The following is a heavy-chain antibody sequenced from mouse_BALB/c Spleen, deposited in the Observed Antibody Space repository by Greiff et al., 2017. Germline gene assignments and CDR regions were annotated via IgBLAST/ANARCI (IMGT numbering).Heavy chain of an antibody. CDR3: ARDYYGSSSFFDY. J-gene: IGHJ2*01. V-gene: IGHV5-17*02. CDR2: ISSGSSTI. Sequence: DVKLVESGGGLVQPGGSRKLSCAASGFTFSSFGMHWVRQAPEKGLEWVAYISSGSSTIYYADTVKGLFTISRDNPKNTLFLQMTSLRSEDTAMYYCARDYYGSSSFFDYWGQGTTLTVSS. D-gene: IGHD1-1*01. CDR1: GFTFSSFG.